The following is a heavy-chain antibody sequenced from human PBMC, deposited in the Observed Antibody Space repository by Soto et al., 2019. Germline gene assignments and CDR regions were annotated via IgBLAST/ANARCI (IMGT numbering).Heavy chain of an antibody. Sequence: SETLSLTCTVSGGSISSGGSYWGWIRQPPGKGLEWIGYIYYSGNTYFNPSLKSRVTLSVDTSKNQFSLNLSSVTAADTAVYYCVRYCSTTKCPFDYWGQGTLVTVSS. CDR2: IYYSGNT. J-gene: IGHJ4*02. CDR3: VRYCSTTKCPFDY. V-gene: IGHV4-30-4*01. CDR1: GGSISSGGSY. D-gene: IGHD2-2*01.